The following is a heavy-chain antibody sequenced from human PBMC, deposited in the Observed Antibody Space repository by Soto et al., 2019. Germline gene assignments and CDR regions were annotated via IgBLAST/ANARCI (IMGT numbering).Heavy chain of an antibody. V-gene: IGHV4-34*01. Sequence: QVQLQQWGAGLLKPSETLSLTCAVNSESLSGYYWSWIRQSPGKGLEWIGEIDGSGNTNYSPSLRSRVAMSVDTSKNHFSLNLNSVSAADTAAYYCVGARGRLVGFDYWDQGTLVTVSS. CDR2: IDGSGNT. CDR3: VGARGRLVGFDY. J-gene: IGHJ4*02. CDR1: SESLSGYY. D-gene: IGHD1-26*01.